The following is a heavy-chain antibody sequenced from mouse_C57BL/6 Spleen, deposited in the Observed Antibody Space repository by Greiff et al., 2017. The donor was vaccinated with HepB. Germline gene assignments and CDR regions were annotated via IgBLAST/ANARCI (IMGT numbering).Heavy chain of an antibody. J-gene: IGHJ1*03. D-gene: IGHD1-1*01. CDR1: GYTFTSYW. CDR3: ARSRITTVVEDWYFDV. V-gene: IGHV1-72*01. CDR2: IDPNSGGT. Sequence: QVQLQQPGAELVKPGASVKLSCKASGYTFTSYWMHWVKQRPGRGLEWIGRIDPNSGGTKYNEKFKSKATLTVDKPSSTAYMQLSSLTSEDSAVYDCARSRITTVVEDWYFDVWGTGTTVTVSS.